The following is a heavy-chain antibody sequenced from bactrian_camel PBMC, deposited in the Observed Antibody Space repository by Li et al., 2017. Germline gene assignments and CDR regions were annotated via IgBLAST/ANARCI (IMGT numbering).Heavy chain of an antibody. CDR3: AEGRGSRGEHCYSLNY. CDR1: EFSLY. Sequence: DVQLVESGGGLVQPGTSARLSCVASEFSLYMVWVCQAPGKGLEWVASIYTGSSPQYTGGETWYAGSVKGRFTISQDSARSTVYLQMNNLQPEDTATYYCAEGRGSRGEHCYSLNYWGQGTQVTVS. V-gene: IGHV3S2*01. D-gene: IGHD6*01. J-gene: IGHJ4*01. CDR2: IYTGSSPQYTGGET.